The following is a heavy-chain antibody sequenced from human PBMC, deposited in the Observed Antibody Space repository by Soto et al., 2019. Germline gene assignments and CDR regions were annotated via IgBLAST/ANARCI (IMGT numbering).Heavy chain of an antibody. CDR3: ARLSDGSGRSPVPDTFDV. V-gene: IGHV5-51*03. CDR2: IYPGDSDT. D-gene: IGHD3-10*01. CDR1: GYTFSTYW. Sequence: EVHLVQSGAEVKKPGESLKISCKASGYTFSTYWIGWVRQMSGKGLEWMGIIYPGDSDTRYSPSFQGQVIISADKSIATAYLRWASLEASDTAVYYCARLSDGSGRSPVPDTFDVWGRGTKVTVSS. J-gene: IGHJ3*01.